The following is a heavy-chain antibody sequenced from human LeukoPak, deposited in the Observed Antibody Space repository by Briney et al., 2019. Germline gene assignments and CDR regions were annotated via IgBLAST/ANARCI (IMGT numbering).Heavy chain of an antibody. CDR2: IYYSGST. V-gene: IGHV4-59*01. D-gene: IGHD5-24*01. Sequence: SETLSLTCTVSGGSICSYYWSWIRQPPGKGLEWIGYIYYSGSTNYNPSLKSRVTISVDTSKNQFSLKLSSVTAADTAVYYCASSRDGYSRPFGYWGQGTLVTVSS. CDR3: ASSRDGYSRPFGY. J-gene: IGHJ4*02. CDR1: GGSICSYY.